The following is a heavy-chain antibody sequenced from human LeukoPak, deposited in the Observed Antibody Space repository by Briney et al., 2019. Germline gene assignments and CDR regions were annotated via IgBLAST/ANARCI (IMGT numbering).Heavy chain of an antibody. D-gene: IGHD2-2*01. CDR3: ARLPFRYCSSTSCYVADY. V-gene: IGHV1-69*01. CDR1: GGTFSSYA. J-gene: IGHJ4*02. CDR2: IISIFGTA. Sequence: SVKVSCKASGGTFSSYAISWVRQAPGQGLEWMGGIISIFGTANYAQKFQGRVTITADESTSTAYMELSSLRSEDTAVYYCARLPFRYCSSTSCYVADYWGQGTLVTVSS.